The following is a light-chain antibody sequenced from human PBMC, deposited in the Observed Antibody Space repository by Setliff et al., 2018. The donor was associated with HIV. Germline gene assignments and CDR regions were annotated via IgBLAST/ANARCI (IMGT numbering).Light chain of an antibody. V-gene: IGLV2-14*02. J-gene: IGLJ1*01. CDR1: SSDVGSRDL. CDR2: EVS. Sequence: QSVLTQPASVSGSPGQSITISCTGTSSDVGSRDLVSWYQHLPGKGPKLIIYEVSKRPSGVSNRFSGSKSGNTASLAISGLQADDEADYYCSSYTSSTLYVFGSGTKVTVL. CDR3: SSYTSSTLYV.